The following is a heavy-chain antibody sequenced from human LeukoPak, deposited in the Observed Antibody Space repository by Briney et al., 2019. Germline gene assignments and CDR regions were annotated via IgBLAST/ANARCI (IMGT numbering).Heavy chain of an antibody. CDR1: GGSISSGSYY. Sequence: SETLSLTCTVSGGSISSGSYYWSWIRQPAGKGLEWIGRIYTSGSTNYNPSLKSRVTISVDTSKNQFSLKLSSVTAADTAVYYCARVWICSGGSCYRDYWGQGTLVTVSS. J-gene: IGHJ4*02. CDR3: ARVWICSGGSCYRDY. CDR2: IYTSGST. D-gene: IGHD2-15*01. V-gene: IGHV4-61*02.